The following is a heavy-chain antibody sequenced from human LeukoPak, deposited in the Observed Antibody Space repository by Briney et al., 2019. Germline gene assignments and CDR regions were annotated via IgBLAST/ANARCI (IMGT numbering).Heavy chain of an antibody. D-gene: IGHD1-26*01. V-gene: IGHV3-74*01. J-gene: IGHJ4*02. CDR3: ASIPPDSATADY. CDR1: GFTFSSYW. CDR2: INSDGSST. Sequence: GGSLRLSCAASGFTFSSYWMHWVRQAPGKRLVWASRINSDGSSTSYADSVKGRFTISRDNAKNTLYLQMNSLRAEDTAVYYCASIPPDSATADYWGQGTLVTVSS.